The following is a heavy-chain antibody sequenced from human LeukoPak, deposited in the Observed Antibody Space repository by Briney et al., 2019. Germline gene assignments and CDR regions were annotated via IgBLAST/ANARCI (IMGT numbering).Heavy chain of an antibody. CDR1: GFTFSSYG. CDR2: IRYDGSNK. J-gene: IGHJ6*02. V-gene: IGHV3-30*02. D-gene: IGHD3-9*01. CDR3: AKDLEYYDILTGYYTHYYYGMDV. Sequence: GGSLRLSCAASGFTFSSYGMHWVRQAPGKGLEGVAFIRYDGSNKYYADSVKGGFTISRDNSKNTLYLQMNSLRAEDTAVYYCAKDLEYYDILTGYYTHYYYGMDVWGQGTTVTVSS.